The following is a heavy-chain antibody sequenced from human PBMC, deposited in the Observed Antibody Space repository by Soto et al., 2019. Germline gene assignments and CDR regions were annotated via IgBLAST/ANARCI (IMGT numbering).Heavy chain of an antibody. CDR3: ARDRRDSSGWYLVEYFQH. J-gene: IGHJ1*01. CDR2: ISYDGSNK. V-gene: IGHV3-30-3*01. Sequence: GGSLRLSCAASGFTFISYAMHWVRQAPGKGLEWVAVISYDGSNKYYADSVKGRFTISRDNSKNTLYLQMNSLRAEDTAVYYCARDRRDSSGWYLVEYFQHWGQGTLGTVSS. CDR1: GFTFISYA. D-gene: IGHD6-19*01.